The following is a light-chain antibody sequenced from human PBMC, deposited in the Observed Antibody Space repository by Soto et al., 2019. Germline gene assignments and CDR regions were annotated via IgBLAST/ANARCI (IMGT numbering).Light chain of an antibody. CDR1: QSVSSY. V-gene: IGKV3-11*01. J-gene: IGKJ1*01. CDR3: QLRINGPPGT. CDR2: DAS. Sequence: EIVLTQSPATLSLSPGERATLSCRASQSVSSYLAWYQQKPGQAPRLLIYDASNRATGIPARFRGSGSGTDFPVTIISLDPEDFAVYYCQLRINGPPGTIGLGTQVEIK.